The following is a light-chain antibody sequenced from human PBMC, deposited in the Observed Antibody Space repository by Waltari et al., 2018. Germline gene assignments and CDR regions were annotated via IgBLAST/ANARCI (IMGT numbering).Light chain of an antibody. Sequence: DIQLTQSPSSLSASVGDRVTINCRASQDINVALAWFQHQPGKAPKPLNYDIYTRQSGVPSRFGGSGSGTDFILTIDSLQPDDFATYYCQHYYYYPFTFGGGTKVEVK. V-gene: IGKV1-16*01. CDR3: QHYYYYPFT. CDR1: QDINVA. J-gene: IGKJ4*01. CDR2: DIY.